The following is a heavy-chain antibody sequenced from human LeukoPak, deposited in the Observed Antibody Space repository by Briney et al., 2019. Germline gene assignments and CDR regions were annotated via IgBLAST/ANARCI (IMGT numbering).Heavy chain of an antibody. CDR1: GFTFSSYE. J-gene: IGHJ4*02. CDR2: ISSSGSTI. V-gene: IGHV3-48*03. D-gene: IGHD4-17*01. Sequence: PGGSLRLSCAASGFTFSSYEMNWVRQAPGKGLEWVSYISSSGSTIYYADSVKGRFTISRDNSKNSLYLQMNSLRTEDTALYYCAKDETYGDTNYFDYWGQGTLITVSS. CDR3: AKDETYGDTNYFDY.